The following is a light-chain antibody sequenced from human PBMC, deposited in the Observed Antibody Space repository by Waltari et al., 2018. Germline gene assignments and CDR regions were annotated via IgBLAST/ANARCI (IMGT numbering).Light chain of an antibody. CDR2: DTS. CDR1: QSVNWY. Sequence: EIVLTQSPATLSLSPGERATLSSRASQSVNWYLAWYQQRPGQAPRLLIFDTSNRANGIQARVSGSGSETDFTLTISSLEPDDSAVYYCQQRRNWPLTFGGGTKVEIK. CDR3: QQRRNWPLT. J-gene: IGKJ4*01. V-gene: IGKV3-11*01.